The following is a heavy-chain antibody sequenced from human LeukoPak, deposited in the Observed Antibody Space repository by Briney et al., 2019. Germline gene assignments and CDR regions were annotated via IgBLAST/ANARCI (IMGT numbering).Heavy chain of an antibody. CDR3: ARDRSGSYSPYYYYYMDV. CDR1: GGSISSGSYY. V-gene: IGHV4-61*02. CDR2: IYTSGST. D-gene: IGHD1-26*01. Sequence: KPSQTLSLTCTVSGGSISSGSYYWSWIRQPAGKGLEWIGRIYTSGSTNYNPSLKSRVTISVDTSKNRFSLKLSSVTAADTAVYYCARDRSGSYSPYYYYYMDVWGKGTTVTVSS. J-gene: IGHJ6*03.